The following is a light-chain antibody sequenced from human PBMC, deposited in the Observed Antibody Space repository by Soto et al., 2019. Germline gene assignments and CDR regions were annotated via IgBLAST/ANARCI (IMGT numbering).Light chain of an antibody. J-gene: IGLJ2*01. CDR3: AAWDDSLNGPV. CDR2: GDN. V-gene: IGLV1-44*01. Sequence: QSVLTQPPSASGTPGQRLTISCSGSSSNIGGNTVSWYQQLPGTAPKLLIYGDNQRPSGVPDRFSASKSGTSASLAISGLQSEDEADYYCAAWDDSLNGPVFGGGTKLTVL. CDR1: SSNIGGNT.